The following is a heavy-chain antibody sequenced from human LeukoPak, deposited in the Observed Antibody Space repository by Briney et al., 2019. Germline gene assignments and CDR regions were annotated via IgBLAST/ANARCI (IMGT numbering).Heavy chain of an antibody. Sequence: SQTLSLTCAISGDNVSSNSAAWNWIRQSPSRGLEWLGRTYYRSKWYNDYAVSLKSRITINPDTSKKQFSLQLNSVTPEDTAVYYCARVMITFGGVIAGLYYFDYWGQGTLVTVSS. D-gene: IGHD3-16*02. J-gene: IGHJ4*02. CDR1: GDNVSSNSAA. CDR2: TYYRSKWYN. V-gene: IGHV6-1*01. CDR3: ARVMITFGGVIAGLYYFDY.